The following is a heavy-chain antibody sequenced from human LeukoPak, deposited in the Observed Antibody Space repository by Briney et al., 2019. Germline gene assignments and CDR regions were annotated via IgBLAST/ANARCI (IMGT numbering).Heavy chain of an antibody. CDR1: GFIFSNFE. V-gene: IGHV3-48*03. CDR2: ISHTGDI. J-gene: IGHJ5*01. Sequence: PGWSLRLSCAASGFIFSNFEMNWVRQAPGKGLEWVSHISHTGDIKYADSVKGRFTISRDNSKNSQYLQMTSLRAEDTAVYYCARSSGSYRPFDSWGQGILVTVSS. CDR3: ARSSGSYRPFDS. D-gene: IGHD3-22*01.